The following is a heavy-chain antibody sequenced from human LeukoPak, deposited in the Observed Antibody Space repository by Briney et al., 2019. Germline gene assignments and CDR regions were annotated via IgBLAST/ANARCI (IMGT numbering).Heavy chain of an antibody. J-gene: IGHJ4*02. V-gene: IGHV3-23*01. CDR3: AKDRAHITMIVVVITYFDY. Sequence: GGSLRLSCAASGFTFSSYSMNWVRQAPGKGLEWVSAISGSGGSTYYADSVKGRFTISRDNSKNTLYLQMNSLRAEDTAVYYCAKDRAHITMIVVVITYFDYWGQGTLVTVSS. D-gene: IGHD3-22*01. CDR2: ISGSGGST. CDR1: GFTFSSYS.